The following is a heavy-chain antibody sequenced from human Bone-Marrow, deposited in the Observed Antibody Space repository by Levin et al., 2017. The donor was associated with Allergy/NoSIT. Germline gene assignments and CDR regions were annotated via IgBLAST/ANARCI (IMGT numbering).Heavy chain of an antibody. V-gene: IGHV3-48*01. J-gene: IGHJ4*02. CDR3: ARAWGYSGYDPLGQGFDY. Sequence: PGESLKISCAASGFTFSSYSMNWVRQAPGKGLEWVSYISSSSSTIYYADSVKGRFTISRDNAKNSLYLQMNSLRAEDTAVYYCARAWGYSGYDPLGQGFDYWGQGTLVTVSS. D-gene: IGHD5-12*01. CDR1: GFTFSSYS. CDR2: ISSSSSTI.